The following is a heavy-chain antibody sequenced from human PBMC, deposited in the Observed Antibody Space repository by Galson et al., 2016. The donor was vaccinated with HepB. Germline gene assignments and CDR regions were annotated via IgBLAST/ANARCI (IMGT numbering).Heavy chain of an antibody. D-gene: IGHD5-18*01. J-gene: IGHJ3*01. Sequence: SLRLSCAASGFTFNIYSMNWVRQAPGKGLEWVPYIRDSTTIYHADSVKGRFTISRDDAKNSLYLQMNSLRDEDTAVYFCVRDYNYGVDVWGQGIMVTVSS. CDR3: VRDYNYGVDV. CDR2: IRDSTTI. CDR1: GFTFNIYS. V-gene: IGHV3-48*02.